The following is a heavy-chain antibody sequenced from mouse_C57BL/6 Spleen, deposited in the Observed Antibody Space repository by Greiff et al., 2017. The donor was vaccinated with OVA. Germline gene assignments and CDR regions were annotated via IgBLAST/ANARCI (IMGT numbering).Heavy chain of an antibody. Sequence: VQLQQSGPELVKPGASVKISCKASGYTFTDYYMNWVKQSHGKSLEWIGDINPNNGGTSYNQKFKGKATLTVDKSSSTAYMELRSLTSEDSAVYYCARVRANHYFDYWGQGTTLTVSS. D-gene: IGHD1-1*01. CDR1: GYTFTDYY. J-gene: IGHJ2*01. CDR3: ARVRANHYFDY. CDR2: INPNNGGT. V-gene: IGHV1-26*01.